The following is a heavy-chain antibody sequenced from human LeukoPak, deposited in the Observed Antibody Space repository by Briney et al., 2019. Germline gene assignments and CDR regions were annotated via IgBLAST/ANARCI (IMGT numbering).Heavy chain of an antibody. CDR2: IYHTGST. V-gene: IGHV4-30-4*01. CDR3: ARGGYVVNWFDP. J-gene: IGHJ5*02. D-gene: IGHD5-12*01. CDR1: GGSISSGDYY. Sequence: SQTLSLTCGVSGGSISSGDYYWTWIRQPPGKGLEWIGYIYHTGSTYYNPSHKSRITISLDTSKNQFSLRLNSVTAADTAVYYCARGGYVVNWFDPWGQGTLVTVSS.